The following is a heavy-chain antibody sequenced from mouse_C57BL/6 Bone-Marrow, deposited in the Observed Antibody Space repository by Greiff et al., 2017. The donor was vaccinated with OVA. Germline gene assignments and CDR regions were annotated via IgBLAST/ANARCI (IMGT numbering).Heavy chain of an antibody. D-gene: IGHD1-1*01. CDR3: SDYYGSSPFAY. Sequence: VQLKESGPELVKPGASVKISCKASGYSFTGYYMHWVKQSSEKSLEWIGEINPSTGGTSYNQKFKGKATLTVDKSSSTAYMQLKSLTSEDSAVYYCSDYYGSSPFAYGGQGTLVTVSA. J-gene: IGHJ3*01. CDR1: GYSFTGYY. V-gene: IGHV1-43*01. CDR2: INPSTGGT.